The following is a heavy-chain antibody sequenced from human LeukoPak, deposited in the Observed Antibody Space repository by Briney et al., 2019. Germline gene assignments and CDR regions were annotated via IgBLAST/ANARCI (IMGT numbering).Heavy chain of an antibody. CDR2: IYHSGST. V-gene: IGHV4-4*02. D-gene: IGHD1-26*01. CDR1: GGSISSSNW. Sequence: TSETLSLTCAVSGGSISSSNWWSWVRQPPGKGLEWIGEIYHSGSTNYNPSLKSRVTISVDTSKNQFSLKLSSVTAADTAVYYCARLSGSYLPYNWFDPWGQGTLVTVSS. J-gene: IGHJ5*02. CDR3: ARLSGSYLPYNWFDP.